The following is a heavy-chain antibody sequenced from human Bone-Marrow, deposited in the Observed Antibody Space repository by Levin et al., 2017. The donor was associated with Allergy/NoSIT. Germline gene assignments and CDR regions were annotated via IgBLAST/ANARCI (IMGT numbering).Heavy chain of an antibody. CDR3: ARGTGWYFGL. CDR1: GFPFSDYW. V-gene: IGHV3-7*01. D-gene: IGHD1-14*01. CDR2: VKHDGSEK. Sequence: GGSLRLSCAGSGFPFSDYWMTWVRQAPGKGLEWVASVKHDGSEKYYVDSVKGRFTISRDNDKNSLYLQMNSLGADDTAVFYCARGTGWYFGLWGRGILVTVSS. J-gene: IGHJ2*01.